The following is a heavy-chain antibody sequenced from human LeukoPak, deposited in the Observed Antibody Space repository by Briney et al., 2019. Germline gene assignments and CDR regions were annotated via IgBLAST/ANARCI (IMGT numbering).Heavy chain of an antibody. CDR2: ISSSSYI. Sequence: GGSLRLSCAASGFTFSSYTMNWVRQAPGKGLEWVSYISSSSYIYYADSVKGRFTISRDNAENSLYLQMNSLRAEDTAVYYCARGSEGYCSGGGCYYGMDVRGQGTTVTVSS. CDR1: GFTFSSYT. V-gene: IGHV3-21*01. D-gene: IGHD2-15*01. CDR3: ARGSEGYCSGGGCYYGMDV. J-gene: IGHJ6*01.